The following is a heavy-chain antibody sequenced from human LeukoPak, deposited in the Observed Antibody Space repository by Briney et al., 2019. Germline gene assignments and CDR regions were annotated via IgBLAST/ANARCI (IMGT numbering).Heavy chain of an antibody. CDR3: ARGGVAFLDV. Sequence: SQTLSLTCAVSGGSISSGGYSWSWIRQPPGKGLEWIRYIYHSGSTYYNPSLKSRVTISVDRSKNQFSLKLSSVTAADTAVYCCARGGVAFLDVWGQGTTVTVSS. J-gene: IGHJ6*02. D-gene: IGHD3-3*01. V-gene: IGHV4-30-2*01. CDR2: IYHSGST. CDR1: GGSISSGGYS.